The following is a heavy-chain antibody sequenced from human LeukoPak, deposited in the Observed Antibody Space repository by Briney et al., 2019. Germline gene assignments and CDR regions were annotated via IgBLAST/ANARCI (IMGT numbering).Heavy chain of an antibody. D-gene: IGHD3-3*01. Sequence: SETLSLTCAVCGGSFSGYYWSWIRQPPGKGLEWIGEINHSGSTNYNPSLKSRVTISVDTSKNQFSLKLSSVTAADTAVYYCVRSDDFWSGYYGYWGQGTLVTVSS. V-gene: IGHV4-34*01. CDR1: GGSFSGYY. CDR2: INHSGST. J-gene: IGHJ4*02. CDR3: VRSDDFWSGYYGY.